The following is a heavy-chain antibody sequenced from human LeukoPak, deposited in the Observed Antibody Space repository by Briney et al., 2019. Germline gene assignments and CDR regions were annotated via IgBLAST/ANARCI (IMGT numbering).Heavy chain of an antibody. CDR3: AKRVRYCSSTSCYNWFDP. D-gene: IGHD2-2*01. CDR1: GFTFSSYA. CDR2: ISGSGGST. J-gene: IGHJ5*02. V-gene: IGHV3-23*01. Sequence: GGSLRLSCAASGFTFSSYAMSWVRQAPGKGLEWVSGISGSGGSTYYADSVKGRFTISRDNSKNTLYLQMNSLRAEDTAVYYCAKRVRYCSSTSCYNWFDPWGQGTLVTVSS.